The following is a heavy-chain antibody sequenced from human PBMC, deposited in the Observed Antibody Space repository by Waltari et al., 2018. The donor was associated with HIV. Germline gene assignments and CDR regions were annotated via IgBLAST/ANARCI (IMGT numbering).Heavy chain of an antibody. CDR3: ARGGYYYASGGSPAWCYGMDV. V-gene: IGHV1-18*01. CDR1: GYTFTSYG. Sequence: QVQLVQSGVEVKKPGASVKVSCKASGYTFTSYGITWVRQAPGQGLEWMGWISPKNGNTNYAQKLQGRVSMTTDTSTSTAYMELRSLRSDDTAVYYCARGGYYYASGGSPAWCYGMDVWGQGTTVTVSS. CDR2: ISPKNGNT. D-gene: IGHD3-10*01. J-gene: IGHJ6*02.